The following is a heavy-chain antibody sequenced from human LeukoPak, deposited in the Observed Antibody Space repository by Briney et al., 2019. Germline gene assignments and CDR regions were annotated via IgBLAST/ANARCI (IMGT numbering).Heavy chain of an antibody. Sequence: GGSLRLSCAASGFTFSSFAMSWVRQAPGKGLKWISTISGGGGNTYYADSVKGRLTISRDNSKNTLYLQMNSLRAEDTAVYYCASSIPIGWPPNTYWGQGTLVIVSS. CDR3: ASSIPIGWPPNTY. CDR2: ISGGGGNT. J-gene: IGHJ4*02. D-gene: IGHD6-19*01. V-gene: IGHV3-23*01. CDR1: GFTFSSFA.